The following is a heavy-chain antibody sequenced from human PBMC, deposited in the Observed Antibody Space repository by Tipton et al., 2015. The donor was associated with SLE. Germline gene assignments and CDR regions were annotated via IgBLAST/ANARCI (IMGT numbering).Heavy chain of an antibody. CDR1: GNTFSDYF. CDR2: INPQTGAT. Sequence: QVQLVQSGPEVKKAGASVKVSCKTFGNTFSDYFLYWLRQAPGQGLEWMGRINPQTGATNYGQRFLGRVTMTRDMAITTFYLELTGLTSDDTAVYYCASGYTYGPTAFDPWGQGTLVTVSS. V-gene: IGHV1-2*06. CDR3: ASGYTYGPTAFDP. J-gene: IGHJ5*02. D-gene: IGHD5-18*01.